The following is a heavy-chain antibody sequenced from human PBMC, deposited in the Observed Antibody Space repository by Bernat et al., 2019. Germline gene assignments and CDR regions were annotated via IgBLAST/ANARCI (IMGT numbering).Heavy chain of an antibody. CDR1: GYTFTGYY. Sequence: QVQLVQSGAEVKKPGASVKVSCKASGYTFTGYYMHWVRQAPGQGLEWMGWINPNSGGTNYAQKFQGWVTMTRDTSISTAYMELSRLSSDDTAVYYCARGADYGGYYYYGMDVWGQGTTVTVSS. CDR3: ARGADYGGYYYYGMDV. V-gene: IGHV1-2*04. D-gene: IGHD4-23*01. CDR2: INPNSGGT. J-gene: IGHJ6*02.